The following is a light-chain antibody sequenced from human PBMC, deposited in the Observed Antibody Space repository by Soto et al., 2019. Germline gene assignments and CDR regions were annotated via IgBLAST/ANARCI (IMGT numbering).Light chain of an antibody. V-gene: IGKV3-15*01. CDR2: GAS. Sequence: EIVMTQSPATLSVSPGERATLSCRASQSVSSTLAWYQQKPGQAPRLLIYGASTRATGIPARFSGSGSGTEFTLTISSLQSEDFAVYYCKRYSKWPVTFGGGTKVDIK. CDR1: QSVSST. CDR3: KRYSKWPVT. J-gene: IGKJ4*01.